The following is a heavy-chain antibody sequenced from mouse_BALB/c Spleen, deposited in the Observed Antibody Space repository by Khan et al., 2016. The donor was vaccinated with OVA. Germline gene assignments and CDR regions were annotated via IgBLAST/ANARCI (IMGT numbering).Heavy chain of an antibody. J-gene: IGHJ3*01. CDR1: GYSFTGYY. V-gene: IGHV1-26*01. Sequence: MQLEESGPDLVKPGASVKMSCKASGYSFTGYYMNWVKQSHGKSLECIGRINPNTGNTNYNQKFKGKVVFIVDTSSSTVYMELRSLTSDDSAVYYCARGYDFFAYWGQGTLVTVSA. CDR3: ARGYDFFAY. D-gene: IGHD2-14*01. CDR2: INPNTGNT.